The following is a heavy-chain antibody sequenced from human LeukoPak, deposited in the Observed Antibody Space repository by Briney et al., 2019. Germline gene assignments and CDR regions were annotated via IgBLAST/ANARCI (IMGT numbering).Heavy chain of an antibody. CDR2: ISSSSSYI. Sequence: GGSLRLSCAASGFTFSSCSMNWVRQAPGKGLEWVSSISSSSSYIYYADSVKGRFTISRDNAKNSLYLQMNSLRAEDTAVYYCAREEYSSSWYTGGYYYYMDVWGKGTTVTVSS. V-gene: IGHV3-21*01. J-gene: IGHJ6*03. D-gene: IGHD6-13*01. CDR3: AREEYSSSWYTGGYYYYMDV. CDR1: GFTFSSCS.